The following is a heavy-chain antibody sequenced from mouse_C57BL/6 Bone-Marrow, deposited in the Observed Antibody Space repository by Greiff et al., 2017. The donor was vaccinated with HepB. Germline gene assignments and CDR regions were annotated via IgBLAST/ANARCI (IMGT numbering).Heavy chain of an antibody. Sequence: QVQLQQSGAELVKPGASVKLSCKASGYTFTSYWMHWVKQRPGQGLEWIGMIHPNSGSTNYNEKFKSKATLTVDKSSSTAYMQLSSLTSEDSAVYYCALYYGNAWFAYWGQGTLVTVSA. CDR3: ALYYGNAWFAY. D-gene: IGHD2-1*01. CDR1: GYTFTSYW. V-gene: IGHV1-64*01. J-gene: IGHJ3*01. CDR2: IHPNSGST.